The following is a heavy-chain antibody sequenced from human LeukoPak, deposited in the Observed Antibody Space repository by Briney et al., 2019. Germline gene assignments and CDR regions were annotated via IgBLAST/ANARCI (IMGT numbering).Heavy chain of an antibody. V-gene: IGHV3-30*02. CDR1: GFTYSDYG. D-gene: IGHD3-16*01. J-gene: IGHJ5*01. CDR3: VKGGSISHNWFDS. CDR2: ILNDGTWE. Sequence: PGGSLRLSCAASGFTYSDYGMHWVRQAPGRGLEWVAFILNDGTWEYYPDSVKGRLTISRDNSRNTLYLQMNSVRLEYTAIYYCVKGGSISHNWFDSWGQGTLVTVSS.